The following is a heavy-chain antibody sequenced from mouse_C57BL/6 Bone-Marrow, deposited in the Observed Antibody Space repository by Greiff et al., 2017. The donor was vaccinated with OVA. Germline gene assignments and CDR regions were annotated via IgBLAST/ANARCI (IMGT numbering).Heavy chain of an antibody. D-gene: IGHD3-2*02. CDR2: LSRGGSFT. V-gene: IGHV5-6*02. J-gene: IGHJ4*01. Sequence: EVKLVESGGDLVKPGGSRKLSCAASGFTFSSFGISWVRRTPDKRLGGAATLSRGGSFTYNPASVKGRFTISRDNAKNTLYLQMSSLKSEDTAMYYCARHRAQATSFYAMDYWGQGTSVTVSS. CDR3: ARHRAQATSFYAMDY. CDR1: GFTFSSFG.